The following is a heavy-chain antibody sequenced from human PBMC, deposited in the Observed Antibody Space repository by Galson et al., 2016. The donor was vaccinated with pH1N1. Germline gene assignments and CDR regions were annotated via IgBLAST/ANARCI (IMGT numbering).Heavy chain of an antibody. V-gene: IGHV4-34*01. CDR1: GASFSNYQ. CDR3: ARRGRWQQMGF. Sequence: ETLSLTCAVSGASFSNYQWTWIRQSPGKGLEWIGEISHTGSTNYNPSLWSRLTISIDTSKSQFSLSLRSVSAADTGIYYCARRGRWQQMGFWGQGTPVSVSS. D-gene: IGHD5-24*01. J-gene: IGHJ4*02. CDR2: ISHTGST.